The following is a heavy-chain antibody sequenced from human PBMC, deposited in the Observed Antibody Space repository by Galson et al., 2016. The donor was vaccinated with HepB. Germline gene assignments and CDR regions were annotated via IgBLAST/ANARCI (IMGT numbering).Heavy chain of an antibody. CDR3: AREDNGYTSYYYYGMDV. J-gene: IGHJ6*02. Sequence: SLRLSCAASGFTFSSYGMFWVRQAPGKGLEWVAVIWYDGSNKYYADSVKGRFTISRDNSKNTLYLQMNSLRAEDTAVYYCAREDNGYTSYYYYGMDVWGQGTTVTVSS. V-gene: IGHV3-33*01. D-gene: IGHD5-24*01. CDR2: IWYDGSNK. CDR1: GFTFSSYG.